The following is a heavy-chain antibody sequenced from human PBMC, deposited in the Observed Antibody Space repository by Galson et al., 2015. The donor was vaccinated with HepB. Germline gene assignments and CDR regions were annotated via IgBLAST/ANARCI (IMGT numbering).Heavy chain of an antibody. CDR1: GHSFTSYW. Sequence: QSGAEVKKPGESLRISCKGSGHSFTSYWISWVRQMPGKGLEWMGRIDPSDSYTNYSPSFQGHVTISADKSISTAYLQWSSLKASDTAMYYCATRESGDSSGYSSHYYYYGMDVWGQGTTVTVSS. D-gene: IGHD3-22*01. J-gene: IGHJ6*02. V-gene: IGHV5-10-1*01. CDR2: IDPSDSYT. CDR3: ATRESGDSSGYSSHYYYYGMDV.